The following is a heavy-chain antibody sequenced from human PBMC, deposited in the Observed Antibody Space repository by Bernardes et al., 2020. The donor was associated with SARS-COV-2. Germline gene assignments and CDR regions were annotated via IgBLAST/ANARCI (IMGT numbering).Heavy chain of an antibody. D-gene: IGHD1-26*01. V-gene: IGHV3-21*01. J-gene: IGHJ4*02. CDR3: ARDPWKYSGRYRFYFDY. CDR1: GFTFSNAW. Sequence: GGSLRLSCAASGFTFSNAWMSWVRQAPGKGLEWVSSISSSTTYIYYADSVRGRFTISRDNAKSSLYLQMNSLRAEDTAVYYCARDPWKYSGRYRFYFDYWGQGTLVTVSS. CDR2: ISSSTTYI.